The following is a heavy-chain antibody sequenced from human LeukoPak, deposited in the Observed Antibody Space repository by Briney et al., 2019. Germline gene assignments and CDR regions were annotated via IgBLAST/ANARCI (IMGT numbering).Heavy chain of an antibody. J-gene: IGHJ4*02. V-gene: IGHV3-48*04. CDR1: GFTFSSYS. D-gene: IGHD3-10*01. CDR3: ARDRPPNYYGSGSYYNGYYFDY. Sequence: PGGSLRLSCAASGFTFSSYSMNWVRQAPGKGLEWVSYISSSGSTIYYADSVKGRFTISRDNAKNSLYLQMNSLRAEDTAVYYCARDRPPNYYGSGSYYNGYYFDYWGQGTLVTVSS. CDR2: ISSSGSTI.